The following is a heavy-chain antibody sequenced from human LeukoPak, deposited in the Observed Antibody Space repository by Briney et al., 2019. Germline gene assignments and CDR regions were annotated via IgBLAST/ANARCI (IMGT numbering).Heavy chain of an antibody. Sequence: GGSLRLSCAASGFTFSSYGMHWVRQAPGKGLEWVAVIWYDGSNKYYSASVKGRFTISRDNAKNSLYLQMNSLRAEDTAVYYCARGKDYYDSSDFDYWGQGTLVTVSS. CDR1: GFTFSSYG. J-gene: IGHJ4*02. CDR3: ARGKDYYDSSDFDY. D-gene: IGHD3-22*01. CDR2: IWYDGSNK. V-gene: IGHV3-33*01.